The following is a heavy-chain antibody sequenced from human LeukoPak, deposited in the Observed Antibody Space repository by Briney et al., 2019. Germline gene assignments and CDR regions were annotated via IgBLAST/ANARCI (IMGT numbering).Heavy chain of an antibody. V-gene: IGHV4-30-2*01. CDR3: ASYTVTTEYYFDY. Sequence: PSETLSLTCTVSGGSISSSSYYWSWIRQPPGKGLEWIGYIYHSGSTYYNPSLKSRVTISVDRSKNQFSLKLSSVTAADTAVYYCASYTVTTEYYFDYWGQGTLVTVSS. J-gene: IGHJ4*02. D-gene: IGHD4-17*01. CDR1: GGSISSSSYY. CDR2: IYHSGST.